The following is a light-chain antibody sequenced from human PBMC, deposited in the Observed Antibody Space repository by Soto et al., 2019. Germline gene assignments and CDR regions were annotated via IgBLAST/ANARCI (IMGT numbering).Light chain of an antibody. Sequence: AIRMTQSPSSLSASTGDRVTITCRASQDISSSLAWYQQKLGKAPKLLIYAAPTFQSGVPSRFSGSGSGTDFTLTISSLQSEDFATYFCQQYYSYPITFGQGTRLEMK. CDR2: AAP. J-gene: IGKJ5*01. V-gene: IGKV1-8*01. CDR1: QDISSS. CDR3: QQYYSYPIT.